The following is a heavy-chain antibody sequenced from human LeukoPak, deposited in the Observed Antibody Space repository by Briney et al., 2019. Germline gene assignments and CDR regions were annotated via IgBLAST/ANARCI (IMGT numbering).Heavy chain of an antibody. V-gene: IGHV5-51*01. CDR3: ASLRSYSDAFDI. Sequence: GESLKISCKGSGYSFSSYWIAWVRQTPGKGLEWMGIIYPGDSDTRYSPSFQGQVTISVDKSITTAYVQWSSLKASDTAMYYCASLRSYSDAFDIWGQGTMVTVSS. D-gene: IGHD2-21*01. CDR1: GYSFSSYW. J-gene: IGHJ3*02. CDR2: IYPGDSDT.